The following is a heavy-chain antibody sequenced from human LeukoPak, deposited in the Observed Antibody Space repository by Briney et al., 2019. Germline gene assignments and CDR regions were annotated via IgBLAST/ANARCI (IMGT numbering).Heavy chain of an antibody. CDR2: ISASGST. CDR3: ARKAGRGQFDY. Sequence: SETLSLTCTVSGGSLNNYFWNWIRQPAGKGLEWIGRISASGSTNYNPSLNSRVTVSVDTSKKQFSLRLTSVTAADTAVYFCARKAGRGQFDYWGQGTLVTVSS. CDR1: GGSLNNYF. J-gene: IGHJ4*02. V-gene: IGHV4-4*07. D-gene: IGHD3-10*01.